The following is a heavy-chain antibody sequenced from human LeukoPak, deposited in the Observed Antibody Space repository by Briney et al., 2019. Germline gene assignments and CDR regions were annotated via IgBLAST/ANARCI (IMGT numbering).Heavy chain of an antibody. CDR1: GYTLTGYY. CDR3: ASARGYSGYDSLDY. D-gene: IGHD5-12*01. CDR2: INPSSGGT. J-gene: IGHJ4*02. Sequence: ASVKVSCKASGYTLTGYYMHWVRQAPGQGLEWMGWINPSSGGTNSAQKFQGRVTMTRDTSISTAYMELSRLRPDDTAVYYCASARGYSGYDSLDYWGQGTLVTVSS. V-gene: IGHV1-2*02.